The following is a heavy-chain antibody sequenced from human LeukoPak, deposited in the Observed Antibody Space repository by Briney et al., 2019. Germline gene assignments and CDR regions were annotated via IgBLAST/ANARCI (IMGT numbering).Heavy chain of an antibody. J-gene: IGHJ4*02. CDR2: ISDSKRGGTT. CDR1: GFIFSDYA. D-gene: IGHD3-22*01. Sequence: GGSLRLSCAASGFIFSDYAMSWVRQAPGKGLEWVSAISDSKRGGTTYYTDSVKGRFTISRDTSKNTLYLQMSSLRVEDTAVYYCAKVPNYYDTTTYYGWGQGTLVAVSS. CDR3: AKVPNYYDTTTYYG. V-gene: IGHV3-23*01.